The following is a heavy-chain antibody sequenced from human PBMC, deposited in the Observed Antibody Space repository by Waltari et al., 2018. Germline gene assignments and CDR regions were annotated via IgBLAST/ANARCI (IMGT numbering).Heavy chain of an antibody. CDR2: IYYSGST. CDR3: ARGVAARPNSYFDY. CDR1: GGSISSSSYY. D-gene: IGHD6-6*01. V-gene: IGHV4-39*01. J-gene: IGHJ4*02. Sequence: QLQLQESGPGLVKPSETLSLTCTVSGGSISSSSYYWGWIRQPPGKGLEWIGSIYYSGSTYYNPSLKSRVTISVDTSKNQFSLKLSSVTAADTAVYYCARGVAARPNSYFDYWGQRTLVTVSS.